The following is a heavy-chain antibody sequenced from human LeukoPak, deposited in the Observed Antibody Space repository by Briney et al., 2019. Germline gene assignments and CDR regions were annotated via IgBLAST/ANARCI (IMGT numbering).Heavy chain of an antibody. CDR1: GLTFSSYG. Sequence: GGSLRLSCEASGLTFSSYGMSWVRQAPGKGLQWVSAITGDGTTTYYADSVKGRFTISRDNSKNMLYLQMSSLRAEDTAVYYCSKMQGYFDHWGQGTLGPVSS. CDR2: ITGDGTTT. V-gene: IGHV3-23*01. J-gene: IGHJ4*02. CDR3: SKMQGYFDH.